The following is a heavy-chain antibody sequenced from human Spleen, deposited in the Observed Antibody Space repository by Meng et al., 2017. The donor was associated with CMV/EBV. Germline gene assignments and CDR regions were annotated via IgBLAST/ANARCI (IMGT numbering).Heavy chain of an antibody. CDR3: AKAYNVPGWFDP. D-gene: IGHD1-14*01. CDR2: ISGSSTTT. V-gene: IGHV3-11*01. Sequence: CAASEFTFSDYYMSWIRQAPGKGPEWLSYISGSSTTTYYADSVKGRFTISRDNAKKSLYLQMNSLRAEDTAVYYCAKAYNVPGWFDPWGQGILVTVSS. J-gene: IGHJ5*02. CDR1: EFTFSDYY.